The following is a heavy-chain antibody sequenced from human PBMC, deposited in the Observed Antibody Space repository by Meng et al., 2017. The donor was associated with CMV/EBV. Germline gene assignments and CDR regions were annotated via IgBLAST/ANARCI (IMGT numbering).Heavy chain of an antibody. V-gene: IGHV4-34*01. Sequence: SETLSLTCAVYGGSFSGYYWSWIRQPPGKGLEWIGEINHSGSTNYNPSLKSRVTISVDTSKNQFSLKLSSVTAADTAVYYCARDGHYDFWSGYLRYWGQGTLVTVSS. D-gene: IGHD3-3*01. CDR1: GGSFSGYY. CDR3: ARDGHYDFWSGYLRY. J-gene: IGHJ4*02. CDR2: INHSGST.